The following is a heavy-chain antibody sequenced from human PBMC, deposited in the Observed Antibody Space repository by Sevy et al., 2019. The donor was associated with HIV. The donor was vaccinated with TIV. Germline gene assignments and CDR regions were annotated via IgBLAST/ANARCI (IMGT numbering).Heavy chain of an antibody. V-gene: IGHV3-30-3*01. J-gene: IGHJ3*02. D-gene: IGHD4-17*01. Sequence: GGSLRLSCAASGFTFSSYAMHWVRQAPGKGLGWVAVISYDGSNKYYADSVKGRFTISRDNSKNTLYLQMNSLRAEDTAVYYCAREMTTVTSDAFDIWGQGTMVTVSS. CDR3: AREMTTVTSDAFDI. CDR1: GFTFSSYA. CDR2: ISYDGSNK.